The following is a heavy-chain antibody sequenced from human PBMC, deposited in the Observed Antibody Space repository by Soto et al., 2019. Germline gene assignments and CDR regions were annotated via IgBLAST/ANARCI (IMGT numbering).Heavy chain of an antibody. Sequence: QVQLVESGGGVVQPGRSLRLSCAASGFTFSSYAMHWVRQAPGKGLEWVAVISYDGSNKYYADSVKGRFTISSDNSKNTLYMQMNSLRAEDKAVYYCARDRGGYCSGGSCPGAFDIWGQGTMVTVSS. CDR1: GFTFSSYA. D-gene: IGHD2-15*01. V-gene: IGHV3-30-3*01. CDR3: ARDRGGYCSGGSCPGAFDI. J-gene: IGHJ3*02. CDR2: ISYDGSNK.